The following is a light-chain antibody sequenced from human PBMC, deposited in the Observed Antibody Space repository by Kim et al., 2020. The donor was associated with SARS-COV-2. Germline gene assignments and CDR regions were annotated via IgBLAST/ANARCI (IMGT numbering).Light chain of an antibody. V-gene: IGLV1-44*01. CDR3: AAWDDRLNEGV. CDR2: NNN. Sequence: GQRLTISCSGSSSNIGSKTVTWYQLLPGTAPKLLIYNNNQRPSGVPDRFSGSKSGTSASLAISGLQSEDEADYYCAAWDDRLNEGVFGGGTQLTVL. J-gene: IGLJ2*01. CDR1: SSNIGSKT.